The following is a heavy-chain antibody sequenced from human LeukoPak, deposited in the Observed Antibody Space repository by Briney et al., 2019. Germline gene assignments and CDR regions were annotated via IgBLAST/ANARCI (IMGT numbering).Heavy chain of an antibody. V-gene: IGHV3-23*01. D-gene: IGHD6-19*01. CDR3: AKDARRSSGWYFLDH. J-gene: IGHJ4*02. Sequence: GGSLRLSCVASGFTFSNLAMGWVRQAPGKGLEWVSVISDSGGTTYYADSVKGRFTISRDNSRNTLYLQMNSLRVEDTAVYYCAKDARRSSGWYFLDHWGQGTLVTVSS. CDR1: GFTFSNLA. CDR2: ISDSGGTT.